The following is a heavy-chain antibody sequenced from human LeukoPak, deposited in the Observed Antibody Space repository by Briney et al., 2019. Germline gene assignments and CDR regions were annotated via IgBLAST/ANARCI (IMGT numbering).Heavy chain of an antibody. Sequence: GGSLRLSCAASGFTFSNYAMSWVRQAPGRGLEWVSAILGSGGSTYYADSVKGRFTVSRDNSKSTLYLQMNSLRAEDTALYYCTKWGDYGVVTAYYVPDYCGQGTLVTVSS. J-gene: IGHJ4*02. V-gene: IGHV3-23*01. CDR2: ILGSGGST. D-gene: IGHD3-9*01. CDR3: TKWGDYGVVTAYYVPDY. CDR1: GFTFSNYA.